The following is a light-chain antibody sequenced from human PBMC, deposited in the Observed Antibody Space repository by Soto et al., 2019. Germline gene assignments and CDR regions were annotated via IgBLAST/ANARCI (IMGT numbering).Light chain of an antibody. J-gene: IGKJ2*01. CDR3: QHYNNWPPYA. CDR2: GAS. CDR1: QSVGSN. Sequence: EIVMTQSPATLSVSLGERATLSCRASQSVGSNLAWYQQKPGQAPRLLIYGASTRTTATPARFSGSGSGTEFTLTISSLQSEDFAVYYCQHYNNWPPYAFGQGTKLEIK. V-gene: IGKV3D-15*01.